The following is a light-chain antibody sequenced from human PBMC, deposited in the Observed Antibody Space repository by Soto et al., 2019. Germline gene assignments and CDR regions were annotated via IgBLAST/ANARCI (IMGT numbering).Light chain of an antibody. Sequence: QSVLTQPASVSGSPGQSIAISCLGTSSDVGGYNYVSWYQQHPGKAPKLMIYEVDSRPSGVSNRFSGSKSGNTASLTISGLQAEDEADYFCSSFTSNYTDVFGSGTKLTVL. CDR1: SSDVGGYNY. CDR2: EVD. J-gene: IGLJ1*01. CDR3: SSFTSNYTDV. V-gene: IGLV2-14*01.